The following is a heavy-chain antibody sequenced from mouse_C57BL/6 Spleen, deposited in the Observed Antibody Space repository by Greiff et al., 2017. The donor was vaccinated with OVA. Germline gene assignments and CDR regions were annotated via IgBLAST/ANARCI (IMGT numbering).Heavy chain of an antibody. D-gene: IGHD2-5*01. CDR2: INPNYGTT. V-gene: IGHV1-39*01. CDR3: ALYYSNVYYAMDY. Sequence: QLQESGPELVKPGASVKISCKASGYSFTDYNMNWVKQSNGKSLEWIGVINPNYGTTSYNQKFKGKATLTVDQSSSTAYMQLNSLTSEDSAVYYCALYYSNVYYAMDYWGQGTSVTVSS. J-gene: IGHJ4*01. CDR1: GYSFTDYN.